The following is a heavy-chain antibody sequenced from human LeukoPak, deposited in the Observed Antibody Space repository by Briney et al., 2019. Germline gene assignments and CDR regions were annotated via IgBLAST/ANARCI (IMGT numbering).Heavy chain of an antibody. CDR3: ARVATIWSFYFDY. CDR2: IHYSGST. D-gene: IGHD5-12*01. CDR1: AGSISNYY. J-gene: IGHJ4*02. V-gene: IGHV4-59*13. Sequence: PSETLSLTCTVSAGSISNYYWSWIRQPPGKGLEWIGYIHYSGSTNYNPSLKSRVTISADTSKNQFSLKLSSVTAADTAVYYCARVATIWSFYFDYWGQGTLVTVSS.